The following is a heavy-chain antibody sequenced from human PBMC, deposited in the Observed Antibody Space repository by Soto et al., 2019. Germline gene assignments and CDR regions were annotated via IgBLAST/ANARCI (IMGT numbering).Heavy chain of an antibody. J-gene: IGHJ5*02. Sequence: SETLSLACAVYGGSVNGYYCNWIRQPPGKGLEWIGEINHTGGTHYNPSLKSRVTMSVDTSKNQFSLRLSSVTAADTAIYYCATRITVFGLLIPPFDPWGQGTQVTVSS. D-gene: IGHD3-3*01. CDR3: ATRITVFGLLIPPFDP. CDR2: INHTGGT. CDR1: GGSVNGYY. V-gene: IGHV4-34*01.